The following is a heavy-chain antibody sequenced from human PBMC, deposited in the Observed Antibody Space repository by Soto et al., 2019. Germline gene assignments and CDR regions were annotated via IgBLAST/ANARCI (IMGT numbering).Heavy chain of an antibody. CDR3: ARYSLGERSMTHFGVTIPTFDY. J-gene: IGHJ4*02. CDR2: IYYSGST. Sequence: SETLSLTCTVSGDSISSSSYYWGWIRQPPGKGLEWIGIIYYSGSTYYNPSLKIRVTISVDTSKNQLSLKLSSATAADKAVSDCARYSLGERSMTHFGVTIPTFDYWGQGTLVTVSS. D-gene: IGHD3-3*01. CDR1: GDSISSSSYY. V-gene: IGHV4-39*01.